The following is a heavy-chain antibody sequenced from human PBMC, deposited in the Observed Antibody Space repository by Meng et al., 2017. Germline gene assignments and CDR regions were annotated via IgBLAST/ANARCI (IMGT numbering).Heavy chain of an antibody. D-gene: IGHD5-12*01. Sequence: GESLKIPCEGSGFTFSNAYMTWVGQIPGKRLEWVGRLKSKPDGETIDYAAPVKGRFTITRDDAKNTVYQQMNSLRTADTAVYYCSGHIEYWGQGTLVTVSS. V-gene: IGHV3-15*01. CDR1: GFTFSNAY. CDR2: LKSKPDGETI. CDR3: SGHIEY. J-gene: IGHJ4*02.